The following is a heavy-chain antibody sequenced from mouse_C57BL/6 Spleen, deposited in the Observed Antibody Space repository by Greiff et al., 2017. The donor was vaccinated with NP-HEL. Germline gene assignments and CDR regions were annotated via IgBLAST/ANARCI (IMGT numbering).Heavy chain of an antibody. J-gene: IGHJ2*01. CDR3: ARNYYGSSYLYYFDY. D-gene: IGHD1-1*01. Sequence: QVHVKQSGAELVKPGASVKISCKASGYAFSSYWMNWVKQRPGKGLECIGQIYPGDGDTNYNGKFKGKATLTADKSSSTAYMQLSSLTSEDSAVYFCARNYYGSSYLYYFDYWGQGTTLTVSS. V-gene: IGHV1-80*01. CDR2: IYPGDGDT. CDR1: GYAFSSYW.